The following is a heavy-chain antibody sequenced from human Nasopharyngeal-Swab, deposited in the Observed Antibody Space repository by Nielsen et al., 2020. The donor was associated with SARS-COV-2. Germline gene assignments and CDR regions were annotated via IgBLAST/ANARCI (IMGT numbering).Heavy chain of an antibody. CDR1: GGTFSSYA. Sequence: SVKVSCKASGGTFSSYAISWVRQAPGQGLEWMGGIIPILGIANYAQKFQGRVTITADKSTSTAYMELSSLRSEDTAVYYCAQRFLEWSRFFDDGMDVWGQGTTVTVSS. J-gene: IGHJ6*02. D-gene: IGHD3-3*01. CDR3: AQRFLEWSRFFDDGMDV. V-gene: IGHV1-69*10. CDR2: IIPILGIA.